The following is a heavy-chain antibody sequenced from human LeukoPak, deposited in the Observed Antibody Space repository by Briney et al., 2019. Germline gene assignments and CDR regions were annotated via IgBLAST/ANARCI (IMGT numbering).Heavy chain of an antibody. V-gene: IGHV3-23*01. CDR3: AKVVGATINCFDY. CDR1: GFTFSSYA. Sequence: PGGSLRLSCAASGFTFSSYAMSWVRQAPGKGLEWVSAISGSGGSTYYADSVKGRFTISRDNSKNTLYLQMNSLRVEDTAVYYCAKVVGATINCFDYWGQGTLVTVSS. CDR2: ISGSGGST. D-gene: IGHD1-26*01. J-gene: IGHJ4*02.